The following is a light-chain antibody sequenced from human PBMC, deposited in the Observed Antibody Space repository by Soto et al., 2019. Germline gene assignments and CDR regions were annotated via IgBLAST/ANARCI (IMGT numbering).Light chain of an antibody. CDR2: GAS. Sequence: EIVLTQSPGALSLSPGERATLSCRASQSVSSSYVAWYQQRPGQAPRLLIYGASSRATGIPDRFSGRGSGTDVTLTISRLEPEDFAVYYCQQYGTSPLTFGGGTKVEIK. V-gene: IGKV3-20*01. CDR1: QSVSSSY. J-gene: IGKJ4*01. CDR3: QQYGTSPLT.